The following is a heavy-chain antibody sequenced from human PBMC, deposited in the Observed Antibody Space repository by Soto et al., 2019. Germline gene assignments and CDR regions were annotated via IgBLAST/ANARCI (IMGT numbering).Heavy chain of an antibody. J-gene: IGHJ5*02. CDR2: AYYGGSS. Sequence: ETLALACTVSGGPMYSFFWSWIRQPPGKGLVWIGYAYYGGSSNYNPSLKSRVTFSVDTSKNQVHLNLRSVTDGATAVYYCARADRRWLDPWGQGILVTVYS. CDR1: GGPMYSFF. V-gene: IGHV4-59*01. CDR3: ARADRRWLDP.